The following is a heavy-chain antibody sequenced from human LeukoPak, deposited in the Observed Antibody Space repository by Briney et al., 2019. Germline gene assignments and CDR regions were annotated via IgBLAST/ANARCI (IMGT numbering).Heavy chain of an antibody. J-gene: IGHJ4*02. CDR3: ATGWLAETTVVTPYNY. Sequence: GASVKVSCKASGGTFSRCAISWVRQAPGQGLEWMGGIIPIFGKSNYAQEFQGRVTITADESTSTAYMELSSLRSEDTAVYYCATGWLAETTVVTPYNYWGQGTLVTVSS. V-gene: IGHV1-69*13. D-gene: IGHD4-23*01. CDR1: GGTFSRCA. CDR2: IIPIFGKS.